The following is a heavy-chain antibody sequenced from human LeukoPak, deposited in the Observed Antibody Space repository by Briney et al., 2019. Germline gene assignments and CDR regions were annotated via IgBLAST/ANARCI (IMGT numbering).Heavy chain of an antibody. D-gene: IGHD6-13*01. CDR1: GFTFSSCW. V-gene: IGHV3-7*01. Sequence: GGSLRLSCAASGFTFSSCWMSWVRQAPGKGLEWVANIKQDGSEKYYVDSVKGRFTISRDNAKNSLYLQMNSLRAEDTAVYYSARDIIAAAGVDYWGQGTLVTVSS. CDR3: ARDIIAAAGVDY. CDR2: IKQDGSEK. J-gene: IGHJ4*02.